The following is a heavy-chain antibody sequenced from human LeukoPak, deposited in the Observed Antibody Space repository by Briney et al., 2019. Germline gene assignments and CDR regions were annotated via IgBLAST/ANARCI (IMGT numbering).Heavy chain of an antibody. J-gene: IGHJ4*02. CDR2: INHSGST. V-gene: IGHV4-34*01. D-gene: IGHD6-19*01. CDR1: GGSFSGYY. Sequence: PSETLSLTCAVYGGSFSGYYWSWIRQPPGKGLEWIGEINHSGSTNYNPSLKSRVTISVDTSKNQFSLKLSSVTAADTVVYYCARGYSSGWYGYWGQGTLVTVSS. CDR3: ARGYSSGWYGY.